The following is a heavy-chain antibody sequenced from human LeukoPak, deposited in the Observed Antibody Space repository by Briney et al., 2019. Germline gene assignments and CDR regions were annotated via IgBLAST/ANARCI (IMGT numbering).Heavy chain of an antibody. Sequence: GGSLRLSCAASGFTFSSYSMNWVRQAPGKGLEWVSYISSRSSIIYYGDSVKGRFTISRDNAKNSLYLQMSSLRAEGTGVYYCARDTAGGSYSPDYWGQGTLVTVSS. CDR1: GFTFSSYS. CDR2: ISSRSSII. J-gene: IGHJ4*02. CDR3: ARDTAGGSYSPDY. D-gene: IGHD1-26*01. V-gene: IGHV3-48*01.